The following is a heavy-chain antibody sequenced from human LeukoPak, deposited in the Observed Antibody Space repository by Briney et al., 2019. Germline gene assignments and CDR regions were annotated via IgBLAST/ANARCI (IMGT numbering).Heavy chain of an antibody. V-gene: IGHV3-23*01. CDR3: AKDIHDYDSSGYYLKIDY. D-gene: IGHD3-22*01. J-gene: IGHJ4*02. CDR1: GFTFSSYA. CDR2: ISGSGGST. Sequence: GGSLRLSCAASGFTFSSYAMSWVRQAPGKGLEWVSAISGSGGSTHYADSVKGRFTISRDNSKNTLYLQMNSLRAEDTAVYYCAKDIHDYDSSGYYLKIDYWGQGTLVTVSS.